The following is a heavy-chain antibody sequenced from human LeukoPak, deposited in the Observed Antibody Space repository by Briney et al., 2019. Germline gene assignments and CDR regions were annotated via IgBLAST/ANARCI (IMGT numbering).Heavy chain of an antibody. V-gene: IGHV1-69*04. Sequence: GASVKVSCKASGGTFSSYTISWVRQAPGQGLEWMGRIIPILGIANYAQKFQGRVTITADKPTSTAYMELSSLRSEDTAVYYCAREEDHYYDSSGYRSYWGQGTLVTVSS. J-gene: IGHJ4*02. D-gene: IGHD3-22*01. CDR1: GGTFSSYT. CDR2: IIPILGIA. CDR3: AREEDHYYDSSGYRSY.